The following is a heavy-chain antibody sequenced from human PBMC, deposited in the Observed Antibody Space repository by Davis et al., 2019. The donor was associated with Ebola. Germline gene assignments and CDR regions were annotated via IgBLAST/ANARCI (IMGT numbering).Heavy chain of an antibody. Sequence: SVKVSCKAVGDTLTSYAMTWVRQAPGQGLEWMGRIIPILGIAKYAQKFQGRVTITADKSTNTAHMELSSLRSDDTAVYYCARYAGGSGQELFDPWGQGTLVTVSS. CDR3: ARYAGGSGQELFDP. CDR1: GDTLTSYA. J-gene: IGHJ5*02. D-gene: IGHD2-15*01. CDR2: IIPILGIA. V-gene: IGHV1-69*04.